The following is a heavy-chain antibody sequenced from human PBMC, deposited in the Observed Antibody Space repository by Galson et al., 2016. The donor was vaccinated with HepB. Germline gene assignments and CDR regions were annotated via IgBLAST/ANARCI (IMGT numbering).Heavy chain of an antibody. Sequence: QSGAEVKKPGESLKISCRGSGYTFDNYWIGWVRQMPGKGLEWMAIIYPGDFDIRYSPSFQGQVTISADKSSNIAYLQWSSLKASDTAMYYCARHKMPPNDFWTGYVDYGMDVWGQGTTVTVSS. CDR1: GYTFDNYW. V-gene: IGHV5-51*01. CDR3: ARHKMPPNDFWTGYVDYGMDV. J-gene: IGHJ6*02. D-gene: IGHD3/OR15-3a*01. CDR2: IYPGDFDI.